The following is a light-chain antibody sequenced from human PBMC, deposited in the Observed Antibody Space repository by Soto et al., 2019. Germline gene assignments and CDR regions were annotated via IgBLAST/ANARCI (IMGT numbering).Light chain of an antibody. CDR2: EVT. V-gene: IGLV2-14*01. CDR3: LSHTGSRTL. CDR1: SSDVGDYNY. Sequence: QSMLSQPSSLSGSPGQSITISCTGASSDVGDYNYVSWYQEHPGQVPKLIIFEVTTRPSGVSDRFSGSRSGNTASPTISGLQAEDEADYYCLSHTGSRTLFGGGTELSVL. J-gene: IGLJ3*02.